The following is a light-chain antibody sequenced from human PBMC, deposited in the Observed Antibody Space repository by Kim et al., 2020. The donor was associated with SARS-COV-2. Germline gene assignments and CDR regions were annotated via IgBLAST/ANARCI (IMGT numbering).Light chain of an antibody. CDR3: QQSYSTPFT. V-gene: IGKV1-39*01. Sequence: ASVGDRVTITCRASRSIDNYLNWYQQKVGKAPKLLIYAASSLQSGVPSRRSGSGSGTDFTLTISSLQPEDFATYYCQQSYSTPFTFCGGTKVDIK. CDR1: RSIDNY. CDR2: AAS. J-gene: IGKJ4*01.